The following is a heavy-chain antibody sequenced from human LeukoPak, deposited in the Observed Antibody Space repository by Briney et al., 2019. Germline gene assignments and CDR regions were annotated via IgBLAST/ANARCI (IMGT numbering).Heavy chain of an antibody. J-gene: IGHJ4*02. V-gene: IGHV3-7*03. D-gene: IGHD6-13*01. CDR2: IKQDGSEK. Sequence: PGGSLRLSCAASGFTFSTYWMTWVRQAPGKGLEWVANIKQDGSEKYYVDSVKGRFTISRDNAKNSPYLQMNSLRAEDTAVYYCVILIAAAGTPLRFWGQGTLVAVSS. CDR3: VILIAAAGTPLRF. CDR1: GFTFSTYW.